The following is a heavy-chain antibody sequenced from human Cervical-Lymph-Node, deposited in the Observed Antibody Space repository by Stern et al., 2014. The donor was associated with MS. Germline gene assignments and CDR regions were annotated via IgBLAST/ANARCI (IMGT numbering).Heavy chain of an antibody. CDR2: ITNVGIT. D-gene: IGHD1-1*01. CDR1: GFTVSRDY. V-gene: IGHV3-53*01. CDR3: ARDTSSPERSDW. J-gene: IGHJ4*02. Sequence: EVQLVESGGGVIQPGGSLRLSCTASGFTVSRDYMTWVRQAPGKGLECVSLITNVGITFYTDSVKGRFTISRDDSKNTVYLHMTSLRAEDTAMYYCARDTSSPERSDWWGQGTLVTVSS.